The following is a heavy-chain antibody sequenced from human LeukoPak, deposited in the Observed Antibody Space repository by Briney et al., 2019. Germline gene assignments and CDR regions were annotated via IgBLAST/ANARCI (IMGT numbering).Heavy chain of an antibody. J-gene: IGHJ4*02. CDR2: ISGSGGGT. D-gene: IGHD1-26*01. V-gene: IGHV3-23*01. CDR3: AKHDIVGGRPFDY. CDR1: GFTFSTYA. Sequence: GGSLRLSCAASGFTFSTYAMSWVRQAPGKGLESVSTISGSGGGTYYADSVKGRFTISRDNSKNTLYLQMNSLRAEDTAVHYCAKHDIVGGRPFDYWGQGTLVTVSA.